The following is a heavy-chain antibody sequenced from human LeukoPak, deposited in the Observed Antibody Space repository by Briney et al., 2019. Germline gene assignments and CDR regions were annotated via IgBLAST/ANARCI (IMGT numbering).Heavy chain of an antibody. CDR1: GFYFSDFR. V-gene: IGHV3-48*04. D-gene: IGHD5-18*01. Sequence: GGSLRLYCAASGFYFSDFRINWVRQAPGRGLEWVSDTRGRGRTVDYVTSVQDRYTGSRDNAKKSVFLQMNSLRAEDAAVYYCARDTVADTEKIEKFYYYHMDVWGKGTTVTVSS. CDR3: ARDTVADTEKIEKFYYYHMDV. CDR2: TRGRGRTV. J-gene: IGHJ6*03.